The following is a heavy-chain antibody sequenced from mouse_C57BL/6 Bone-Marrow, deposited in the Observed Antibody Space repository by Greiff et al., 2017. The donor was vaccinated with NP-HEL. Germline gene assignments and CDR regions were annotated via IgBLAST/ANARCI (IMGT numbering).Heavy chain of an antibody. J-gene: IGHJ3*01. CDR1: GYEFSNYW. CDR2: IYPGDGDT. Sequence: VQLQESGAELVKPGASVKISCKASGYEFSNYWMNWVKQRPGTGLEWIGQIYPGDGDTNYNGKFKDKATLPADTSSSTAYMQLSRLTAEDSGVYFCARGAYGGQGTRVTVSA. V-gene: IGHV1-80*01. CDR3: ARGAY.